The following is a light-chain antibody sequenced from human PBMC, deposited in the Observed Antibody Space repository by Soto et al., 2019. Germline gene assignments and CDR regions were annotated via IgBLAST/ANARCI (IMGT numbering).Light chain of an antibody. CDR2: GAS. CDR3: QQYNSWPRT. J-gene: IGKJ1*01. CDR1: QSISSC. V-gene: IGKV1-5*01. Sequence: DTQITQSPSAPHVSVSDRVTITCRASQSISSCLAWYQQKPGKAPKLLIYGASSLESGVPSRFSGSGSGTDFTLTISSLQPEDFATYYCQQYNSWPRTFGQGTKVDIK.